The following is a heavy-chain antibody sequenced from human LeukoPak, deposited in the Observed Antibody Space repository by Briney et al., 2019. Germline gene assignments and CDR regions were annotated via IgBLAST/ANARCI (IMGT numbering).Heavy chain of an antibody. CDR3: ARECGSGCFDY. J-gene: IGHJ4*02. CDR2: ISDSGGSI. V-gene: IGHV3-48*03. CDR1: GFTFSSYK. D-gene: IGHD6-19*01. Sequence: GGSLRLSCAASGFTFSSYKMHWVRQAPGKGLEWVSYISDSGGSIYYADSVKGRFTISRDNAKNSLYLQMNSLRADDTAVYYCARECGSGCFDYWAQGILVTVSS.